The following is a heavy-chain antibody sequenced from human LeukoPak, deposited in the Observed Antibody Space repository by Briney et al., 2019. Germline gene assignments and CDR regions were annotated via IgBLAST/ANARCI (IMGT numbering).Heavy chain of an antibody. CDR2: IYYSGST. CDR1: GGSISSSSYY. J-gene: IGHJ4*02. V-gene: IGHV4-39*01. D-gene: IGHD6-13*01. CDR3: ARRGSSWYQGFDY. Sequence: SETLSLTCTVSGGSISSSSYYWGWIRQPPGKGLEWIGSIYYSGSTYYNPSLKSRVTISVDTSKNQFSLKLSSVTAADTAVYYCARRGSSWYQGFDYWGQGTLVTVSS.